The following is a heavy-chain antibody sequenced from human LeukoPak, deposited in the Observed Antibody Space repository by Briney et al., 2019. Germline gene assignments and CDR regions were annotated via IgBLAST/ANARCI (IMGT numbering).Heavy chain of an antibody. J-gene: IGHJ4*02. D-gene: IGHD6-19*01. CDR3: IGSGGWPGY. V-gene: IGHV3-74*01. Sequence: PGGPLRLSCAASGFTFSSYWMHWVRQAPGKGLVWASRIDSDGSTIYADSVKGRFTISRDNAKNTLYLQMNSLRAEDTAVYYCIGSGGWPGYWGQGTLVTVSS. CDR2: IDSDGST. CDR1: GFTFSSYW.